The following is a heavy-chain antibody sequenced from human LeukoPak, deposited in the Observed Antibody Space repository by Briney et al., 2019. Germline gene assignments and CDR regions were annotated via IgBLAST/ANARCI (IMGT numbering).Heavy chain of an antibody. CDR2: ISSSSSYI. CDR1: GGSISSPGYF. Sequence: LSLTCTVSGGSISSPGYFWNWVRQAPGKGLEWVSSISSSSSYIYYADSVKGRFTISRDNAKNSLYLQMNSLRAEDTAVYYCARRITMVRGEIDYWGQGTLVTVSS. V-gene: IGHV3-21*01. CDR3: ARRITMVRGEIDY. D-gene: IGHD3-10*01. J-gene: IGHJ4*02.